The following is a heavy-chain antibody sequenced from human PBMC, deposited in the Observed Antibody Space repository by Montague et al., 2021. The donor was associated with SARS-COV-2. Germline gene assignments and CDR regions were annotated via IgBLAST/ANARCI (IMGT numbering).Heavy chain of an antibody. CDR1: GGSISSSDY. Sequence: SETLSLTCIVSGGSISSSDYWGWIRQPPGKGLEWIGGIYYSGCTXYNPSLKNRATIAVDTSKNQFSLRLSSVTAADTAVYYCARLDRDITIFGVFRGYFDPWGPGTLATVSS. CDR2: IYYSGCT. V-gene: IGHV4-39*01. J-gene: IGHJ2*01. CDR3: ARLDRDITIFGVFRGYFDP. D-gene: IGHD3-3*01.